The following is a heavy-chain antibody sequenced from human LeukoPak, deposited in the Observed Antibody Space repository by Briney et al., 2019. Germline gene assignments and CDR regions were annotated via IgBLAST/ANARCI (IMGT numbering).Heavy chain of an antibody. CDR1: GGSISSSSYY. CDR2: IYYSGST. CDR3: ARIRGVAQEDYYYYYCLDV. V-gene: IGHV4-39*01. J-gene: IGHJ6*03. Sequence: KSSETLSLSCTVSGGSISSSSYYWGWMRQPPGKGVEWIGSIYYSGSTYYNPSLKSRVTISVDTSKNQFSLKLSSVTAADTAVYYCARIRGVAQEDYYYYYCLDVWGKGTTVTISS. D-gene: IGHD2-15*01.